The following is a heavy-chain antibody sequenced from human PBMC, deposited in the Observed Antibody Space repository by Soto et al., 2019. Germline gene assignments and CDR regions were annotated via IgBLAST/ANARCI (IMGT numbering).Heavy chain of an antibody. CDR2: IYYSGST. D-gene: IGHD1-1*01. V-gene: IGHV4-61*01. Sequence: QVQLQESGPGLVKPSETLSLTCTVSGGSVASGSYYWSWIRQSPGKTLEWIGCIYYSGSTDYNPSLKSRVTISLDTSKNQFSLKLNSVTAADTATYFCARDLAPGILGTTSAFDVWGQGTLATVSS. J-gene: IGHJ3*01. CDR3: ARDLAPGILGTTSAFDV. CDR1: GGSVASGSYY.